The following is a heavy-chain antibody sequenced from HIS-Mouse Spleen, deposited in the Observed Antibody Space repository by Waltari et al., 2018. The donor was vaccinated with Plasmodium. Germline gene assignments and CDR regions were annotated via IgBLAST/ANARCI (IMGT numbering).Heavy chain of an antibody. J-gene: IGHJ4*02. D-gene: IGHD1-7*01. CDR2: ISSSSSYK. Sequence: EVQLVESGGGLVKPGGSLRLSCAASGLTFSSYSMNWVREAPGKGLEWVSSISSSSSYKYDADSVKGRFTISRDNAKNSLYLQMNSLRAEDTAVYYCARDHNWNYDYWGQGTLVTVSS. CDR1: GLTFSSYS. CDR3: ARDHNWNYDY. V-gene: IGHV3-21*01.